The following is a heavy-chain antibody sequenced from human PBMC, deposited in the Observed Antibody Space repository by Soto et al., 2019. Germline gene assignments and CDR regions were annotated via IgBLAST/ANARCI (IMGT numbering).Heavy chain of an antibody. V-gene: IGHV1-69*13. J-gene: IGHJ4*02. CDR2: IIPIFGTA. Sequence: ASVKVSFKASGGTFSSYAISWVRQAPGQGLEWMGGIIPIFGTANYAQKFQGRVTITADESTSTAYMELSSLRSEDTAVYYCARGRYGDYVIDYWGQGTLVTVSS. D-gene: IGHD4-17*01. CDR3: ARGRYGDYVIDY. CDR1: GGTFSSYA.